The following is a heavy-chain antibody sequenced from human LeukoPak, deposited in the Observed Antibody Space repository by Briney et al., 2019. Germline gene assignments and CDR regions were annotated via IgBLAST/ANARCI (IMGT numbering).Heavy chain of an antibody. V-gene: IGHV4-34*01. CDR2: INHSGST. J-gene: IGHJ5*02. D-gene: IGHD6-6*01. CDR1: GGSFSGYY. Sequence: SETLSLTCAVYGGSFSGYYWSWIRQPPGKGLEWIGEINHSGSTNYNPSLKSRVTISVDTSKNQFSLKLSSVTAADTAVYYCARAGRAARPGWFDPWGQGTLATVSS. CDR3: ARAGRAARPGWFDP.